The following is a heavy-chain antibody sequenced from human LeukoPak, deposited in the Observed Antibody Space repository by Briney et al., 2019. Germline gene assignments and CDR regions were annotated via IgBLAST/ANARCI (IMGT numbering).Heavy chain of an antibody. V-gene: IGHV4-30-4*08. D-gene: IGHD3-22*01. Sequence: PSETLSLTCTVSGGSISSGDYYWSWIRQPPGKGLEWIGYIYYSGSTYYNPSLKSRVTISVDTSKNHFSLRLSSVTAADTAVYYCARATYYYDSSGYSSLSSFDYWGQGTLVTVSS. J-gene: IGHJ4*02. CDR2: IYYSGST. CDR3: ARATYYYDSSGYSSLSSFDY. CDR1: GGSISSGDYY.